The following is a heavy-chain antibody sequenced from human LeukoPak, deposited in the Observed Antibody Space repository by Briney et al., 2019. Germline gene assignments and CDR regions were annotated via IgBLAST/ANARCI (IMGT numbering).Heavy chain of an antibody. CDR1: GFSFSGYS. D-gene: IGHD5-24*01. Sequence: GGSLRLSCAASGFSFSGYSMNWVRQAPGKGLEWVSYISSGSSTMYYADSVKGRFTISRDNAKNSLYLQMNSLRDEDTAVYYCARADGYNRKFDYWGQGTLVTVSS. V-gene: IGHV3-48*02. J-gene: IGHJ4*02. CDR2: ISSGSSTM. CDR3: ARADGYNRKFDY.